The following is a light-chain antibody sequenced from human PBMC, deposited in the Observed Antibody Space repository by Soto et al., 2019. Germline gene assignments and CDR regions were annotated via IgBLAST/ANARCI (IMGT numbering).Light chain of an antibody. Sequence: EIVLTQSPGTLYLSQGERATLSCRASQSVSSSYLAWYQQKPGQAPRLLIYGASSSATGIPDRFSGSGSGTDFTLTISRLEPEDFAVYYCQQYGSSRFTFGPGTKVDIK. CDR3: QQYGSSRFT. CDR1: QSVSSSY. J-gene: IGKJ3*01. CDR2: GAS. V-gene: IGKV3-20*01.